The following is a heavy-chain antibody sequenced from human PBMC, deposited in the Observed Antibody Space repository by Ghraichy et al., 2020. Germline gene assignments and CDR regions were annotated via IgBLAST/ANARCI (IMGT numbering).Heavy chain of an antibody. D-gene: IGHD3-3*01. Sequence: GESLRLSCAASGFTFSSYGMHWVRQAPGKGLEWVAFIRYDGSNKYYADSVKGRFTISRDNSKNTLYLQMNSLRAEDTAVYYCAKDRDFWSGHHYYYYGMDVWGQGTTVTVSS. CDR1: GFTFSSYG. V-gene: IGHV3-30*02. CDR3: AKDRDFWSGHHYYYYGMDV. CDR2: IRYDGSNK. J-gene: IGHJ6*02.